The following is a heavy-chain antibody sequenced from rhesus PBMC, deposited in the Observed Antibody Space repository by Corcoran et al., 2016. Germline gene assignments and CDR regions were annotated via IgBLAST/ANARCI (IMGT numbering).Heavy chain of an antibody. CDR2: IGGSGGDS. Sequence: QGQLQESGPGLVKPSETPSLTRSVAAYSISSGYGWSWVRQFPGKGLEWLGYIGGSGGDSKQNPSLGSRVTISNDTTKNQFSLTLTSVVAADTAVYYCVRHPEHANFEYRFPVWGAGVLVTVSS. CDR1: AYSISSGYG. V-gene: IGHV4-127*01. D-gene: IGHD4-17*01. CDR3: VRHPEHANFEYRFPV. J-gene: IGHJ5-1*01.